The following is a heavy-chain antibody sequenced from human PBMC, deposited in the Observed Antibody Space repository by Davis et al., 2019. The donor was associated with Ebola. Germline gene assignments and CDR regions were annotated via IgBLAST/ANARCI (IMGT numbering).Heavy chain of an antibody. J-gene: IGHJ6*02. CDR2: ISSSSSTI. V-gene: IGHV3-48*02. D-gene: IGHD1-14*01. Sequence: GESLKISCAASGFTFSSYSMNWVRQAPGKGLEWVSYISSSSSTIYYADSVKGRFTISRDNAKNSLYLQMNSLRDEDTAVYYCARDLPRIDAITSYYYGMDVWGQGTTVTVSS. CDR3: ARDLPRIDAITSYYYGMDV. CDR1: GFTFSSYS.